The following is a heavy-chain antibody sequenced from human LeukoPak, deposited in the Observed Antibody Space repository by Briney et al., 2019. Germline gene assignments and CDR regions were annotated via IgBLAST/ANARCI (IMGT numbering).Heavy chain of an antibody. CDR2: IYYTGTT. Sequence: SETPSLTCTVSGGSISTSYWSWIRQPPGKGLEWIGYIYYTGTTNYNPSLKSRVTISVDTSKNQFSLRLSSVTAADTAVYYCARQFGSDSWGQGTLVTVSS. V-gene: IGHV4-59*08. CDR3: ARQFGSDS. D-gene: IGHD3-10*01. J-gene: IGHJ5*01. CDR1: GGSISTSY.